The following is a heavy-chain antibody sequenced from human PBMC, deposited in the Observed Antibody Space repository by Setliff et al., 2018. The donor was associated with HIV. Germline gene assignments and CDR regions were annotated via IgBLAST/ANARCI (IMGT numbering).Heavy chain of an antibody. V-gene: IGHV3-7*01. D-gene: IGHD6-6*01. J-gene: IGHJ4*02. Sequence: PGGSLRLSCATSGFSFSNYWMDWVRQAPGKGLEWVATIKKDGGEKYYVDSVKGRFTISRDNARNLLYLEMSSLRAEDTAVYYCARDGIAARWALDYWGQGIVVTVSS. CDR2: IKKDGGEK. CDR1: GFSFSNYW. CDR3: ARDGIAARWALDY.